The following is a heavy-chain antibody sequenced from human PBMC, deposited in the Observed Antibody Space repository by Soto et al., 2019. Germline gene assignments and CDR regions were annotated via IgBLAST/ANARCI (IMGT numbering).Heavy chain of an antibody. CDR2: FDPEDGET. V-gene: IGHV1-24*01. CDR3: ATEKPRPYSYGKIFDY. CDR1: AYTLTELS. Sequence: QVQLVQSGAEVKKPGASVKVSCKVSAYTLTELSMHWVRQAPGKGLEWMGGFDPEDGETIYAQKFQGRVTMTEDTSTDTAYLELSSLRSEDTAVYYWATEKPRPYSYGKIFDYRGQGTLVTVSS. D-gene: IGHD5-18*01. J-gene: IGHJ4*02.